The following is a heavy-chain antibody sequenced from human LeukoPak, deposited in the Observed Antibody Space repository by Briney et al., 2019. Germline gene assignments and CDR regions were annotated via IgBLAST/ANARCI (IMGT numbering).Heavy chain of an antibody. Sequence: GGSLRLSCAASGFTVSSNYMSWVRQAPGKGLEWVSVIYSGGSTYYADSVKGRFTISRDNSKNTLYLQMNSLRAEDTAVYYCAGDDDLWGDRAFDIWGQGTMVTVSS. V-gene: IGHV3-53*01. CDR2: IYSGGST. D-gene: IGHD3-3*01. J-gene: IGHJ3*02. CDR3: AGDDDLWGDRAFDI. CDR1: GFTVSSNY.